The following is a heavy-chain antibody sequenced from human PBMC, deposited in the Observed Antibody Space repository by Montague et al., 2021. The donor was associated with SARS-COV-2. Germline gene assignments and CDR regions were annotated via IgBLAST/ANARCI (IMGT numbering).Heavy chain of an antibody. Sequence: SLRLSCAASGFIFSDYYMTWIRQAPGKGLEWVSHISGSGSKTYYAESVKGRFTISRDTANNSVYLQMKFLGAEDTAVYYCARDRGGYGTFDIWGQGTMVTVSS. CDR2: ISGSGSKT. J-gene: IGHJ3*02. CDR3: ARDRGGYGTFDI. V-gene: IGHV3-11*01. D-gene: IGHD5-12*01. CDR1: GFIFSDYY.